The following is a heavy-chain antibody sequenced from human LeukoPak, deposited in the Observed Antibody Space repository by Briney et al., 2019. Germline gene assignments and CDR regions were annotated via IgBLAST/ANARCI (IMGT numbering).Heavy chain of an antibody. Sequence: ASVKVSCKASGGTFSSYAISWVRQAPGQGLEWMGGIVPIFGTANYAQRFQGRVTITADESTSTAYMELSSLRSEDTAVYYCARGPLGTFDYWGQGTLVTVSS. V-gene: IGHV1-69*13. CDR2: IVPIFGTA. CDR3: ARGPLGTFDY. D-gene: IGHD1-1*01. CDR1: GGTFSSYA. J-gene: IGHJ4*02.